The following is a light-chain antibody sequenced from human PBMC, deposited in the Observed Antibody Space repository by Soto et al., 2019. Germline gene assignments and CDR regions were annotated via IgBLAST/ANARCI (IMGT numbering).Light chain of an antibody. V-gene: IGKV3-15*01. CDR2: GAS. CDR1: QSVSSN. Sequence: EIVMTQSPATLSVSPGERATLYCRATQSVSSNLAWYQQKPGQAPRLLIYGASTRATGIPARFSGSGSGTEFTLTISSLQSEDFAVYYCQKYNNWPPCTFGKGTKVDIK. CDR3: QKYNNWPPCT. J-gene: IGKJ1*01.